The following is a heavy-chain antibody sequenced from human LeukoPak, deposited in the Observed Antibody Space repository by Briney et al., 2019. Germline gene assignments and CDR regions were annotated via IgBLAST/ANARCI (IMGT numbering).Heavy chain of an antibody. CDR2: IRSEAYSYAT. V-gene: IGHV3-73*01. CDR1: GFTFSGSA. CDR3: TRHVYYYGSGSYNTFDY. J-gene: IGHJ4*02. D-gene: IGHD3-10*01. Sequence: GGSLKLSCAASGFTFSGSAIHWVRQASGKGLEWVGRIRSEAYSYATSYAASLRGRFTISRDDSKNTAYLQMNSLKTEDTAVYYCTRHVYYYGSGSYNTFDYWGQGTLVTVSS.